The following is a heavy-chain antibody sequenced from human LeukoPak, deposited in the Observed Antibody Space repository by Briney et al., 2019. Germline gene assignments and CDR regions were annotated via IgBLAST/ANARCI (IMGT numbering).Heavy chain of an antibody. V-gene: IGHV1-69*05. Sequence: GSSVKVSCKASGGTFSSYAISWVRQAPGQGLEWMGGIIPIFGTANYAQKFQGRVTITTDESTSTAYMELSSLRSEDTAVYYCARGPTRFSYRTYFDYWGQGTLVTVSS. CDR3: ARGPTRFSYRTYFDY. D-gene: IGHD1-14*01. J-gene: IGHJ4*02. CDR2: IIPIFGTA. CDR1: GGTFSSYA.